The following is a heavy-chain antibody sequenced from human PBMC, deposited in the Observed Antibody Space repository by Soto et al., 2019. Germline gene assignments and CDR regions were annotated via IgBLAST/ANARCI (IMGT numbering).Heavy chain of an antibody. J-gene: IGHJ6*02. CDR2: IIPIFGTA. Sequence: SVKVSCKASGGTFSSYAISWVRQAPGQGLEWMGGIIPIFGTANYAQKFQGRVTITADESTSTAYMELSSLRSEDTAVYYCARVGITMVRTDYYYYGMDVWGQGTTVTVSS. D-gene: IGHD3-10*01. CDR1: GGTFSSYA. V-gene: IGHV1-69*13. CDR3: ARVGITMVRTDYYYYGMDV.